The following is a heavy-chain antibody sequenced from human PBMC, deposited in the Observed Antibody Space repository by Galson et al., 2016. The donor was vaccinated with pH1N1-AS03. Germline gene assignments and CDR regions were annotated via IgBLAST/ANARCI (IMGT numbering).Heavy chain of an antibody. J-gene: IGHJ4*02. D-gene: IGHD1-20*01. CDR1: GFTFSGYA. CDR3: AKGLTIAGSTYHFDY. CDR2: VSDSGGAT. V-gene: IGHV3-23*01. Sequence: SLRLSCAASGFTFSGYAMSWVRQAPGKGLEWVAIVSDSGGATFYADSVKGRFTISRDNYKNTLSLQMNSLGVEDTAIYYCAKGLTIAGSTYHFDYWGQGTLVTVSS.